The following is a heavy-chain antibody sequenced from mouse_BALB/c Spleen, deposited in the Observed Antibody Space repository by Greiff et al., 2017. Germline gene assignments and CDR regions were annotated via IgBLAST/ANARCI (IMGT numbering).Heavy chain of an antibody. CDR1: GFTFSSFG. V-gene: IGHV5-17*02. J-gene: IGHJ1*01. CDR2: ISSGSSTI. D-gene: IGHD1-1*01. Sequence: EVMLVESGGGLVQPGGSRKLSCAASGFTFSSFGMHWVRQAPEKGLEWVAYISSGSSTIYYADTVKGRFTISRDNPKNTLFLQMTSLRSEDTAMYYCARSGGSSYWYFDVWGAGTTVTVSS. CDR3: ARSGGSSYWYFDV.